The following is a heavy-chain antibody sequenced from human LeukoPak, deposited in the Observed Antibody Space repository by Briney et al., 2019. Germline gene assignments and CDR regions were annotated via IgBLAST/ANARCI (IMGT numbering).Heavy chain of an antibody. CDR1: GFTFSSYA. Sequence: PGGSLRLSCAASGFTFSSYAVSWVRQAPGNGLGWVSAISGSGAGTYYADSVKGRFTISRDNSKNTLYLQMNSLRAEDTAVYYCAKGGSSGLRGAFDIWGQGTMVTVSS. J-gene: IGHJ3*02. V-gene: IGHV3-23*01. CDR2: ISGSGAGT. D-gene: IGHD3-22*01. CDR3: AKGGSSGLRGAFDI.